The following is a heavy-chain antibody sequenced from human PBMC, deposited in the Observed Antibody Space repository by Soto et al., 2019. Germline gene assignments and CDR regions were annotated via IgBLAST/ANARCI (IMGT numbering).Heavy chain of an antibody. J-gene: IGHJ5*02. CDR1: GASIRGFY. CDR2: IYATGTT. D-gene: IGHD1-1*01. CDR3: VRDGTKTLRDWLDP. Sequence: PSETLSLTCTVSGASIRGFYWSWIRKSAGKGLEWIGRIYATGTTDYNPSLKSRVMMSVDTSKKQFSLKLRSVTAADTAVYYCVRDGTKTLRDWLDPWGQGISVTVSS. V-gene: IGHV4-4*07.